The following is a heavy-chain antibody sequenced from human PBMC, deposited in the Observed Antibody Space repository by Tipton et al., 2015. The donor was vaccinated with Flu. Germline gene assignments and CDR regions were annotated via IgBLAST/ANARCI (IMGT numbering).Heavy chain of an antibody. J-gene: IGHJ3*02. D-gene: IGHD1-7*01. CDR1: GGSFSAYQ. CDR3: ARRSIWNYGGLAAFDI. Sequence: GLVKPSEALSLTCAVYGGSFSAYQWTWIRQSPGKGLEWIGEINQSGSTKYNPSLKSRVSMSVDTSENQFSLRLTSVTAADTAIYYCARRSIWNYGGLAAFDIWGQGTKVTVSS. V-gene: IGHV4-34*01. CDR2: INQSGST.